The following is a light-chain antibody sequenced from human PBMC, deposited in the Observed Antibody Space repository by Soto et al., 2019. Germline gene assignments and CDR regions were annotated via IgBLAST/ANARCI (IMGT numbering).Light chain of an antibody. J-gene: IGLJ3*02. V-gene: IGLV3-21*02. CDR2: DDR. CDR1: NIGNKV. CDR3: QVWDTSDPRVM. Sequence: SYELTQPPSVSVAPGLTATITCGGDNIGNKVVHWYQQKPCQAPVLVVYDDRDRPSGIPERFSGSNSGNTATLTISRVEAGDEADYHCQVWDTSDPRVMFGGGTKVTVL.